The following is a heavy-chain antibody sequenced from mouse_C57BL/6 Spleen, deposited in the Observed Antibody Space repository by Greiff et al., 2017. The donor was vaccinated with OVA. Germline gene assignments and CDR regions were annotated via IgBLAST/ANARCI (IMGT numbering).Heavy chain of an antibody. V-gene: IGHV1-15*01. CDR3: TRGDSYGSTYAMDY. D-gene: IGHD1-1*01. Sequence: QVQLQQSGAELVRPGASVTLSCKASGYTFTDYEMHWVKQTPVHGLEWIGAIDPETGGTAYNQKFKGKAILTADKSSSTAYMELRSLTSEDSAVYYCTRGDSYGSTYAMDYWGQGTSVTVSS. CDR1: GYTFTDYE. CDR2: IDPETGGT. J-gene: IGHJ4*01.